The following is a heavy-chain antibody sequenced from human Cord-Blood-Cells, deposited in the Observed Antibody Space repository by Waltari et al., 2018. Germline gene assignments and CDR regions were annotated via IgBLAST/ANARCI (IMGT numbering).Heavy chain of an antibody. D-gene: IGHD2-2*01. V-gene: IGHV4-39*01. CDR3: ARRGRYCSSTSCYEYAFDI. J-gene: IGHJ3*02. Sequence: QLQLQESGPGLVKPSETLSLTCTVSGGSISSSSYYWGWIRPPPGKGLEWIGSIYYSGSTYYNPSLKSRVTISVDTSKNQFSLKLSSVTAADTAVYYCARRGRYCSSTSCYEYAFDIWGQGTMVTVSS. CDR1: GGSISSSSYY. CDR2: IYYSGST.